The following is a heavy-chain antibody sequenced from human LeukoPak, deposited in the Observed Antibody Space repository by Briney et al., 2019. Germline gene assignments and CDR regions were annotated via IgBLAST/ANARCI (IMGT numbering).Heavy chain of an antibody. J-gene: IGHJ4*02. V-gene: IGHV4-39*01. Sequence: PSETLSLTCTVSGGSISSSSYYWGWIRQPPGKGLEWIGSIYYSGSTYYNPSLKSRVTISVDTSKNQFSLKLSSVTAADTAVYYCARHEKYDSSGYYYDEVSFFDYWGQGTLVTVSS. D-gene: IGHD3-22*01. CDR3: ARHEKYDSSGYYYDEVSFFDY. CDR1: GGSISSSSYY. CDR2: IYYSGST.